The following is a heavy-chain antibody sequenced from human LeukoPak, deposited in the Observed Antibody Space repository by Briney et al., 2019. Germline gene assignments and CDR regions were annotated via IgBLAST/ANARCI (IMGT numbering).Heavy chain of an antibody. D-gene: IGHD3-9*01. V-gene: IGHV3-9*01. J-gene: IGHJ5*02. CDR2: INWKSGSK. CDR1: AFTFYDYA. Sequence: PGGYLRCSSAGSAFTFYDYARHRVRHAPGQGLKGFTGINWKSGSKGYADSVKDRFTISRDNAKNSLYLQMNSLRAEDTAVYYCAKAPQGDILGNWFDRWGQGTLVTVSS. CDR3: AKAPQGDILGNWFDR.